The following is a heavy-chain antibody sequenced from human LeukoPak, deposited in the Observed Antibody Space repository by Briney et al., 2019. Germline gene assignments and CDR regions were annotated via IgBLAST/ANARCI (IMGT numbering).Heavy chain of an antibody. D-gene: IGHD2-15*01. J-gene: IGHJ4*02. CDR1: GASMSSDY. CDR3: ATLRGGGSAVFEN. Sequence: PSETVPLTCSVSGASMSSDYWIWIRQPPGKGLEGIAYIHHSGRTDYNPSLKDRVAISTHTSKTQTSLKLRYVPAAHPGVYYCATLRGGGSAVFENWGEGTLVTVS. CDR2: IHHSGRT. V-gene: IGHV4-59*08.